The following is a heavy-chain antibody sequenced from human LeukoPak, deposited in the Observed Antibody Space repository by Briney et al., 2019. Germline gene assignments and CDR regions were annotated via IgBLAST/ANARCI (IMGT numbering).Heavy chain of an antibody. V-gene: IGHV1-18*01. D-gene: IGHD1-26*01. CDR2: ISAYNGNT. Sequence: ASVKVSCKASGYTFTRYGISWVRQAPGQGLEWMGWISAYNGNTNYAQKLQGRVTMTTDTSTSTAYMELRSLRSDDTAVYYCARVLEWPSKDGRGYYFDYWGQGTLVTVSS. CDR1: GYTFTRYG. CDR3: ARVLEWPSKDGRGYYFDY. J-gene: IGHJ4*02.